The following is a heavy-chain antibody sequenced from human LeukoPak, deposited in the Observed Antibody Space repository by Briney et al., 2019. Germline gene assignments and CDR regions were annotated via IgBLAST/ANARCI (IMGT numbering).Heavy chain of an antibody. D-gene: IGHD3-22*01. V-gene: IGHV1-8*01. J-gene: IGHJ3*02. CDR1: GYTFTSYD. CDR2: MNPNSGNT. Sequence: ASVKVSCKASGYTFTSYDINWVRQATGQGLEWMGWMNPNSGNTGYAQKFQGRVTMTRNTSISTAYMELSSLRSEDTAVYYCARVYVRRAYYYDSSGYFVGGGDIWGQGTMVTVSS. CDR3: ARVYVRRAYYYDSSGYFVGGGDI.